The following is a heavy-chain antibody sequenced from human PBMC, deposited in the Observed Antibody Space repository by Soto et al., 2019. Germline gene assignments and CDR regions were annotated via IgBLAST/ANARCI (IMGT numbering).Heavy chain of an antibody. J-gene: IGHJ4*02. CDR3: VVDTSGLLDY. D-gene: IGHD3-22*01. V-gene: IGHV3-33*03. CDR1: GFTFSSNG. Sequence: LRLSCAASGFTFSSNGMHWVRQAPGKGLEWVAVIWYDGNKKYYGDSVRGRFTISRDNSKNTLYLEMNSLRAEDTAVYYCVVDTSGLLDYWGQGTQVTVSS. CDR2: IWYDGNKK.